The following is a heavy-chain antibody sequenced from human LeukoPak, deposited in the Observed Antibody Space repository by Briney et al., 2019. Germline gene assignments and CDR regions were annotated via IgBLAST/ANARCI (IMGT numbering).Heavy chain of an antibody. D-gene: IGHD6-13*01. CDR1: VFTFSSYA. CDR3: VRGGSSWTFDY. CDR2: ISDSGVIT. J-gene: IGHJ4*02. Sequence: GSPRLSCAASVFTFSSYALRWVRQAPGQGLEWVSAISDSGVITFYADSVKGRFTISRDNSKNTLFLQMISLRPEDSATYFCVRGGSSWTFDYWGQGNLVTVSS. V-gene: IGHV3-23*01.